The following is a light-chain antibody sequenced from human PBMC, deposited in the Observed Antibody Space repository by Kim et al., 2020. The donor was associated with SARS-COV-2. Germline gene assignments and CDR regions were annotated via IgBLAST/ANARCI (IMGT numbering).Light chain of an antibody. CDR1: QNVGSY. V-gene: IGKV3-15*01. CDR3: QQYEDWPLI. Sequence: EIVMTQSPATLSVSLGERATLSCRASQNVGSYLSWFQQKPGQPPRLLIRDSSGRATGVAARFSGSGSGTEFTLTISGLQSDDFAVYYCQQYEDWPLIFGGGTKVDIK. J-gene: IGKJ4*01. CDR2: DSS.